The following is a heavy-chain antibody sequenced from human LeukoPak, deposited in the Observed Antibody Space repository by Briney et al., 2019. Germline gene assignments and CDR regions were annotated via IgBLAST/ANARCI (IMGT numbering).Heavy chain of an antibody. D-gene: IGHD2-15*01. J-gene: IGHJ4*02. CDR2: ISYDGSNK. Sequence: GGSLRLSCAASGFTFSSYGMHWVRQAPGKGLEWVAVISYDGSNKYYADSVKGRFTISRDNSKNTLYLQMNSLRAEDTAVYYCAKPRDIVVVVAALDYWGQGTLVTVSS. CDR3: AKPRDIVVVVAALDY. V-gene: IGHV3-30*18. CDR1: GFTFSSYG.